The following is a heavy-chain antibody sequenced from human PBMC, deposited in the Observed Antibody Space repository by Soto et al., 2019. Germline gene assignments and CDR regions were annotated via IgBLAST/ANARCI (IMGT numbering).Heavy chain of an antibody. Sequence: SVKVSCKASGGTFSSYTISWVRQAPGQGLEWMGRIIPILGIANYAQKFQGRVTITADKSTSTAYMELSSLRSEDTAVYYCARDKGSIAARPDWFDPWGQGTLVTVSP. CDR2: IIPILGIA. CDR3: ARDKGSIAARPDWFDP. V-gene: IGHV1-69*04. J-gene: IGHJ5*02. CDR1: GGTFSSYT. D-gene: IGHD6-6*01.